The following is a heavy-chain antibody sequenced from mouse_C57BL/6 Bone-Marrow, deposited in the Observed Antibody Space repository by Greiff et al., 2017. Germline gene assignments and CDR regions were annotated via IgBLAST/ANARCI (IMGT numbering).Heavy chain of an antibody. CDR1: GYSFTGYY. D-gene: IGHD2-5*01. V-gene: IGHV1-42*01. Sequence: VQLQQSGPELVKPGASVKISCKASGYSFTGYYMNWVKQSPEKSLEWIGEINPSTGGTTYNQKFKAKATLTVDKSSSTAYMQLKSLTSEDSAVYYCARTSYYSNYWAMDYWGQGTSVTVSS. CDR3: ARTSYYSNYWAMDY. CDR2: INPSTGGT. J-gene: IGHJ4*01.